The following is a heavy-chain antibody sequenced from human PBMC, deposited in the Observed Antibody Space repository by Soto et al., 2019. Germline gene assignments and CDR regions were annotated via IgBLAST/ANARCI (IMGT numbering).Heavy chain of an antibody. CDR2: FIPIFGTA. Sequence: QVQLVQSGAEVKKPGSSVKVSCKASGGTFSSYSINWVRQAPGQGLEWMGEFIPIFGTANYAQKFQGRVTITADESTSTAYMELSSLRTEDTAVYYCARDGGRHSGGIDYGGQGTLVTVSS. CDR1: GGTFSSYS. V-gene: IGHV1-69*01. D-gene: IGHD1-26*01. CDR3: ARDGGRHSGGIDY. J-gene: IGHJ4*02.